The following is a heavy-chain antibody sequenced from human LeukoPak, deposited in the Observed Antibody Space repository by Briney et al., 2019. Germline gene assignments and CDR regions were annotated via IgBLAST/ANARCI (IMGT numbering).Heavy chain of an antibody. CDR1: GYTFTSYY. Sequence: ASVKVSCKASGYTFTSYYMHWVRQAPGQGLEWMGIINPSGGSTSYAQKFQGRVTMTRDTSTSTVYMELSSLRSEDTAVYYCARAIGYCSSTSCFYNGFDPWGQGTLVTVSS. CDR3: ARAIGYCSSTSCFYNGFDP. CDR2: INPSGGST. J-gene: IGHJ5*02. D-gene: IGHD2-2*01. V-gene: IGHV1-46*01.